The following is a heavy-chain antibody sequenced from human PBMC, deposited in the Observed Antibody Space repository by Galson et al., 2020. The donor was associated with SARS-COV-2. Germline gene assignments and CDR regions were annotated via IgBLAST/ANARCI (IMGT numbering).Heavy chain of an antibody. Sequence: GGSLRLSCAASGFSFSSYAMHWVRQAPGKGLEWVAVISYDGSNKYYADSVTGRFTISRDNSKNTLYLQMNSLRAEDTAVYYCARGQRSSWFFDGMDVWGQGTTVTVSS. CDR2: ISYDGSNK. D-gene: IGHD6-13*01. CDR1: GFSFSSYA. CDR3: ARGQRSSWFFDGMDV. V-gene: IGHV3-30-3*01. J-gene: IGHJ6*02.